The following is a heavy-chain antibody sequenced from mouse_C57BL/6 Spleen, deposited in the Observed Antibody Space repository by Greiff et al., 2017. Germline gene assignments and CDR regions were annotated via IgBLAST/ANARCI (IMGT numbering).Heavy chain of an antibody. V-gene: IGHV1-69*01. D-gene: IGHD1-1*01. CDR3: ARYATVVAEWYFDV. CDR1: GYTFTSYW. Sequence: QVQLQQPGAELVMPGASVKLSCKASGYTFTSYWMHWVKQRPGQGLEWIGEIDPSDSYTNYNQKFKGKSTLTVDKSSSTAYIQLSSLTSEDSAVYYCARYATVVAEWYFDVWGTGTTVTVSS. J-gene: IGHJ1*03. CDR2: IDPSDSYT.